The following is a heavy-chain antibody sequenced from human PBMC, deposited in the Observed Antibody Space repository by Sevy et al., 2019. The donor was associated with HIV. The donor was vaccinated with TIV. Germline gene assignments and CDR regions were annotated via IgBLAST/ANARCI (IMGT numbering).Heavy chain of an antibody. D-gene: IGHD3-10*01. CDR3: ARDNPHYYGSGSYYRWFGP. Sequence: SEALSLTCTVSGGSVSSGSYYWSWIRQPPGKGLEWIGYIYYSGSTNYNPSLKSRVTISVDTSKNQFSLKLSSVTAADTAVYYCARDNPHYYGSGSYYRWFGPWGQGTLVTVSS. V-gene: IGHV4-61*01. J-gene: IGHJ5*02. CDR1: GGSVSSGSYY. CDR2: IYYSGST.